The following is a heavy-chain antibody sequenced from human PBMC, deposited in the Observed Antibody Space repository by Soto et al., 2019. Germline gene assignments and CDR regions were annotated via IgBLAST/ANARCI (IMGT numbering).Heavy chain of an antibody. V-gene: IGHV4-4*07. CDR1: GGAISAYY. CDR3: ARGQRFSDWFDP. J-gene: IGHJ5*02. D-gene: IGHD3-3*01. CDR2: IYSSGST. Sequence: SETLSLTCTVSGGAISAYYWTWFRRPAGKRLEWIGRIYSSGSTKYNPPLQSRVTMSLDTSNNQFSLRLNSVTAADTAVYYCARGQRFSDWFDPWGQGTLVTVS.